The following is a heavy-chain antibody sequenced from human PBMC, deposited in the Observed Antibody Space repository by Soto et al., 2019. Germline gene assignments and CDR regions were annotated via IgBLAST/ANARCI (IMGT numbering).Heavy chain of an antibody. V-gene: IGHV3-74*01. CDR3: ARGMQGSRYFDL. J-gene: IGHJ2*01. CDR2: TNNDGSST. CDR1: GYIFRSYW. Sequence: EVQLVESGGGLVQPGGSLRLSCEASGYIFRSYWMHWVRQAPGKGLVWVARTNNDGSSTTYADSVKGRFTISRDNAKNTLYLQMNSLRAEDTAVYYCARGMQGSRYFDLWGRGTLVTVSS.